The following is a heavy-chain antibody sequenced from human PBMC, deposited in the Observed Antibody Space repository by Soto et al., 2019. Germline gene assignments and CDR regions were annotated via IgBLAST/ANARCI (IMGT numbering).Heavy chain of an antibody. CDR2: INSDGSST. Sequence: EVPLVESGGGLVQPGGSLRLSCAASGFTFSSYWMHWVRQAPGKGLVWVSRINSDGSSTSYADSVKGRFTISRDNAKNTLYLQMNSLRAEDTAVYYCARRGHSSGLYYFDYWGQGTLVTVSS. CDR3: ARRGHSSGLYYFDY. D-gene: IGHD6-19*01. V-gene: IGHV3-74*01. CDR1: GFTFSSYW. J-gene: IGHJ4*02.